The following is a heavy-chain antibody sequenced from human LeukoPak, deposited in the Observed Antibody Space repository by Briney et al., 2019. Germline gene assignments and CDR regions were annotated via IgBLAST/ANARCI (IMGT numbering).Heavy chain of an antibody. CDR3: ARDLGLIYDFWSGYSSHNWFDP. V-gene: IGHV3-21*01. CDR2: ISSSSSYI. CDR1: GFTFSNSA. D-gene: IGHD3-3*01. J-gene: IGHJ5*02. Sequence: GGSLRLSCAASGFTFSNSAMSWVRQAPGKGLEWVSSISSSSSYIYYAGSVKGRFTISRDNAKNSLYLQMNSLRAVDTAVYYCARDLGLIYDFWSGYSSHNWFDPWGQGTLVTVSS.